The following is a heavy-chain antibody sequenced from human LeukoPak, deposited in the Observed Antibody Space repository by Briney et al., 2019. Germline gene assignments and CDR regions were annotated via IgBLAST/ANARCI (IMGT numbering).Heavy chain of an antibody. V-gene: IGHV4-59*08. D-gene: IGHD3-10*01. CDR3: AGHDYYGSGSYR. CDR1: GGSISSYY. J-gene: IGHJ5*02. CDR2: MYYSGST. Sequence: SETLSLTCTVSGGSISSYYWSWIRQPPGKGLEWIGYMYYSGSTKYNPSLKSRVTISGDTSKNQFSLKLISVTAADAAVYYCAGHDYYGSGSYRWGQGTLVTVSS.